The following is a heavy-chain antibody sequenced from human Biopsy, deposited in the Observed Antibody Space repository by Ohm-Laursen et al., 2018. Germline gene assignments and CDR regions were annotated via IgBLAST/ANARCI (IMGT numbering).Heavy chain of an antibody. CDR1: GGTFINYA. Sequence: ASVKASCKASGGTFINYAISWVRQAPGQGLEWMGMINPSGSTTSYPQIFQGRVTMTRDTSKSTVYMELSSLRSADTAVYFCARNTGWYGDLYYFDYWGQGTLVTVSS. CDR2: INPSGSTT. CDR3: ARNTGWYGDLYYFDY. D-gene: IGHD6-19*01. V-gene: IGHV1-46*01. J-gene: IGHJ4*02.